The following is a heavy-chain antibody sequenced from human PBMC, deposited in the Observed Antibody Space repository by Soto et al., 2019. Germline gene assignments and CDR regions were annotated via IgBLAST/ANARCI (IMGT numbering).Heavy chain of an antibody. V-gene: IGHV3-23*01. CDR2: IDGSGGIT. CDR3: VKNPGWFNS. CDR1: GFTFGTTD. Sequence: QLLQSGGGLVQPGGSLTLSCAASGFTFGTTDMSWVRQAPGEGLEWVSTIDGSGGITYYADSVKGRFTISRDNSRNTVYLQMNSLRGDDTALYYCVKNPGWFNSWGQGALVTGSS. J-gene: IGHJ5*01.